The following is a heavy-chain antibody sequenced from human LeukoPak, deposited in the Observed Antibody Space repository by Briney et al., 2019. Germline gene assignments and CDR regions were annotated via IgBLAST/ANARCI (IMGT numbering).Heavy chain of an antibody. J-gene: IGHJ4*02. Sequence: ASVKVPCKVSGYTLTELSMHWVRQAPGKGLEWMGGFDPEDGETIYAQKFQGRVTMTEDTSTDTAYMELSSLRSEDTAVYYCAVYYYDSSGPSGYYFDYWGQGTLVTVSS. D-gene: IGHD3-22*01. CDR1: GYTLTELS. CDR3: AVYYYDSSGPSGYYFDY. V-gene: IGHV1-24*01. CDR2: FDPEDGET.